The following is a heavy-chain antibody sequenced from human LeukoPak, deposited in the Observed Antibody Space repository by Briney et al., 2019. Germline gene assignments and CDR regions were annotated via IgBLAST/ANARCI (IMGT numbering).Heavy chain of an antibody. V-gene: IGHV3-7*03. CDR2: IKRDGSEE. CDR3: ASKGCTGGNCKHYFDY. Sequence: GGSLRLSCAASGFTFSSYWMSWVRQAPGKGLEWVANIKRDGSEEYYVDSVKGRFTISRDNAKNSLYLQMNSLRAEDTAVYYCASKGCTGGNCKHYFDYWGQGTLVTVAS. D-gene: IGHD2-8*02. J-gene: IGHJ4*02. CDR1: GFTFSSYW.